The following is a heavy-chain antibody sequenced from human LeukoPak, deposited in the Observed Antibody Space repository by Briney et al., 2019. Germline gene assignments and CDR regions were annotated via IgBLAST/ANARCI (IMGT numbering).Heavy chain of an antibody. CDR1: GGTFSSYA. D-gene: IGHD3-22*01. J-gene: IGHJ5*02. Sequence: ASVKVSCKASGGTFSSYAISWVRQAPGQGLEWMGRIIPILGIANYAQKFQGRVTITADKSTSTAYMELSSLRSEDTAVYYCAGNYYDSSGYPFSWFDPWGQGTLVTVSS. V-gene: IGHV1-69*04. CDR2: IIPILGIA. CDR3: AGNYYDSSGYPFSWFDP.